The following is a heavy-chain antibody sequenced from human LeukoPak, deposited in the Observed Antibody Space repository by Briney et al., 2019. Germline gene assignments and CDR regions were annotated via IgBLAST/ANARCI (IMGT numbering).Heavy chain of an antibody. CDR1: GGTFSRYA. CDR2: IIPIFGTA. CDR3: ARGGQQQLVLPNWFDP. J-gene: IGHJ5*02. D-gene: IGHD6-13*01. Sequence: SVKVSCKASGGTFSRYAISWVRQAPGQGLECMGGIIPIFGTANYAQKFQGRVTITADESTSTAYRELSSLRSEDTAVYYCARGGQQQLVLPNWFDPWGQGTLVTVSS. V-gene: IGHV1-69*13.